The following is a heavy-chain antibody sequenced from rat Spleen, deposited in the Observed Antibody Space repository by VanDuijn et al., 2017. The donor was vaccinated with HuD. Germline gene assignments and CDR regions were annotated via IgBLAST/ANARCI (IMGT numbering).Heavy chain of an antibody. J-gene: IGHJ2*01. CDR3: TRGREYVYYGLERYFDY. Sequence: EVQLVESGGGLVQPGRSLKLSCAASGFTFSDFYMAWVRQAPTKGLEWVATISYDDSKTYYRDSVKGRFTISRDNAKSTLYLQMNSLRSEDTATYYCTRGREYVYYGLERYFDYWGQGVMVTVSS. CDR2: ISYDDSKT. D-gene: IGHD1-6*01. V-gene: IGHV5-7*01. CDR1: GFTFSDFY.